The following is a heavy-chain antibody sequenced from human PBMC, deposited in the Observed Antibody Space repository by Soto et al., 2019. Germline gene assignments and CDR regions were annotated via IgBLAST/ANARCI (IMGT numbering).Heavy chain of an antibody. D-gene: IGHD2-8*01. CDR1: GFTFSSYA. Sequence: QVQLVESGGGVVQPGRSLRLSCAASGFTFSSYAMHWVRQAPGKGLEWVAVISYDGSNKYYADSVKGRFTISRDNSKNTLYLQMNSLRAEDTAVYYCARDSEGYCTNGVCYTAAAFDIWGQGTMVTVSS. V-gene: IGHV3-30-3*01. CDR2: ISYDGSNK. CDR3: ARDSEGYCTNGVCYTAAAFDI. J-gene: IGHJ3*02.